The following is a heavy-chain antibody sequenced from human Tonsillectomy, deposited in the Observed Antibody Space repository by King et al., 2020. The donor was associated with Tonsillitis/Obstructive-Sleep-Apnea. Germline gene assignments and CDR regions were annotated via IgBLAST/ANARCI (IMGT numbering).Heavy chain of an antibody. D-gene: IGHD3-3*01. CDR3: ARAEYDFWSGYLAYYYYMDV. CDR2: INTNTGNP. CDR1: GYTFTSYS. J-gene: IGHJ6*03. V-gene: IGHV7-4-1*02. Sequence: QLVQSGSELKKPGASVKVSCKASGYTFTSYSMYWVRQAPGQALEWMGWINTNTGNPTYAQGFTGRFVFSLDTSVSTAYLQISSLKAEDTAVYYCARAEYDFWSGYLAYYYYMDVWGKGTTVTVSS.